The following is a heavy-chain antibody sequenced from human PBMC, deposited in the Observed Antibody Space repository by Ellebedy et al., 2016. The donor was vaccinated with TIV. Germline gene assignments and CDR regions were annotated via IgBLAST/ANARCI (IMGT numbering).Heavy chain of an antibody. D-gene: IGHD6-19*01. V-gene: IGHV3-23*01. Sequence: GGSLRLXXAASGFTFSSYAMSWVRQAPGKGLEWVSAISGSGGSTYYADSVKGRFTISRDNSMNTLYLQMNSLRAEDTAVYYCAKDVNSGWFDYWGQGTLVTVSS. J-gene: IGHJ4*02. CDR3: AKDVNSGWFDY. CDR1: GFTFSSYA. CDR2: ISGSGGST.